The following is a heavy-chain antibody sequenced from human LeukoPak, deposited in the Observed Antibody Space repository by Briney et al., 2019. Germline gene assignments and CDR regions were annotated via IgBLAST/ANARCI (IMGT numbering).Heavy chain of an antibody. J-gene: IGHJ4*02. CDR2: VWYDGNNK. V-gene: IGHV3-33*01. Sequence: GGSLRLSCAASGFSFSSYGMHWVRQAPGKGLEWVAIVWYDGNNKYYADSVKGRFTISRDNSKNTLYLQMNSLRAEDTAPYYCVRDLRPGYSNSPDYWGQGTLVTVSS. CDR1: GFSFSSYG. CDR3: VRDLRPGYSNSPDY. D-gene: IGHD6-13*01.